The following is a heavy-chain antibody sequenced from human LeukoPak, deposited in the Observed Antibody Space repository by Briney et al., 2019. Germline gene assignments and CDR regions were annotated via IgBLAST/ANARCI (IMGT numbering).Heavy chain of an antibody. D-gene: IGHD3-16*02. J-gene: IGHJ1*01. V-gene: IGHV4-4*02. CDR1: GGSISSGNW. CDR3: ASYDYVWGSYRSFAEYFQH. Sequence: SETLSLTCAVSGGSISSGNWWSWVRQPPGKGLEWIGEIYHSGSTNYNPSLKSRVTISVDKSKNQFSLKLSSVTAADTAVYYCASYDYVWGSYRSFAEYFQHWGQGTLVTVSS. CDR2: IYHSGST.